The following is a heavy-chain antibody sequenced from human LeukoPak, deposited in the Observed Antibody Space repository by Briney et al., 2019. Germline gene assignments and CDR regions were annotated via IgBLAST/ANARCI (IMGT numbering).Heavy chain of an antibody. CDR1: GGSFSGYY. CDR3: ARGRRSYDY. J-gene: IGHJ4*02. V-gene: IGHV4-34*01. CDR2: INHSGST. Sequence: SETLSLTCAVYGGSFSGYYWSWIRQPPGKGLEWIGEINHSGSTNYNPPLKSRVTISVDTSKNQFSLKLSSVTAADTAVYYCARGRRSYDYWGQGTLVTVSS.